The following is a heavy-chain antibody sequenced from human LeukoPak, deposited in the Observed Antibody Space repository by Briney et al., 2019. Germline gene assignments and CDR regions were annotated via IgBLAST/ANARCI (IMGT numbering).Heavy chain of an antibody. V-gene: IGHV4-59*02. CDR2: IYYSGSA. CDR1: GGSVTSYY. J-gene: IGHJ4*02. CDR3: VRYAKNGYDTPGFDY. D-gene: IGHD5-12*01. Sequence: PSETLSLTCTVSGGSVTSYYWSWIRQPPGKGLESIGYIYYSGSASYNPSLKSRVTMSVDTSKNQFSLKLSSVTAADTAVYYCVRYAKNGYDTPGFDYWGQGTLVTVSS.